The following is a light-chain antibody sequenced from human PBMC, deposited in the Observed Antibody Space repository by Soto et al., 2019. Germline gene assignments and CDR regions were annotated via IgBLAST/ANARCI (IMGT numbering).Light chain of an antibody. CDR3: QQYGTLIT. CDR2: GAS. CDR1: QRVANSY. Sequence: EIVLTQSSGTQSLSPGERATLSCRASQRVANSYLAWYQQKPGQAPRLLIYGASSRATGIPDRFSGSGSGTDFTLTISRLESEDFAVYYCQQYGTLITFGQGTRLEIK. J-gene: IGKJ5*01. V-gene: IGKV3-20*01.